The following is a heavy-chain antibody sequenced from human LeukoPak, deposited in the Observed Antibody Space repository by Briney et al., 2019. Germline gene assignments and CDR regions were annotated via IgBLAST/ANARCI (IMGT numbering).Heavy chain of an antibody. D-gene: IGHD3-3*01. CDR2: IYTSGST. J-gene: IGHJ3*02. CDR3: ARGNYDFWSGYSSDAFDI. Sequence: SETLSLTCTVSGGSISSGSYYWSWIRQPAGKGLEWIGRIYTSGSTNYNPSLKSRVTISVDTSKNQFSLKLSSVTAADTAVYYCARGNYDFWSGYSSDAFDIWGQGTMVTVSS. CDR1: GGSISSGSYY. V-gene: IGHV4-61*02.